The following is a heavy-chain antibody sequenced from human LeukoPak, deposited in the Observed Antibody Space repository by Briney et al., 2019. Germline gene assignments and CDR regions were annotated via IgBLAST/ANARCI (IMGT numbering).Heavy chain of an antibody. V-gene: IGHV3-74*01. D-gene: IGHD4-17*01. J-gene: IGHJ4*02. CDR1: GFTFSSYW. CDR2: MNSDGSST. Sequence: GALRLSCGASGFTFSSYWMNWVRQAPGEGLVWVSRMNSDGSSTSYADSVKGRFTISRDNAKNTLYLQMNSLRAEDTAVYYCARDVDGDFTSYFDYWGQGTLVTVSS. CDR3: ARDVDGDFTSYFDY.